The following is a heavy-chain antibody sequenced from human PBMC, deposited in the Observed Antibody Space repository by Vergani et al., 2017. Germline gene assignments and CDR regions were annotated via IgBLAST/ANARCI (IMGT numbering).Heavy chain of an antibody. D-gene: IGHD3-10*01. V-gene: IGHV4-59*02. Sequence: QVKLQESGPGLVKPSETLSLTCTVSGASVNSYYWSWIRQPPGKRLEWMGYVSFRGDTLYDPSVKGRMTISLNTSSNQFSLYLTSVTAADTAVYYCARSRIYYSAGSPGYWGQGTLVTVSS. CDR2: VSFRGDT. CDR1: GASVNSYY. CDR3: ARSRIYYSAGSPGY. J-gene: IGHJ4*02.